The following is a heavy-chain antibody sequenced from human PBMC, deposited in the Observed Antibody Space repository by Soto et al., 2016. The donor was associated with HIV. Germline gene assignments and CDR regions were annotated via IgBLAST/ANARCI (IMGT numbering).Heavy chain of an antibody. CDR3: ARDRSFWSGSLYY. J-gene: IGHJ4*02. V-gene: IGHV3-74*01. CDR2: INSDGNST. Sequence: EVQLVESGGGLVQPGGSLRLSCAASGFNFSSYWMHWVRQAPGKGLMWVSRINSDGNSTRYADSVKGRFTISRDNAKNTLYLQMNSLRADDTAVYYCARDRSFWSGSLYYWGQGTLVTVSS. CDR1: GFNFSSYW. D-gene: IGHD3-3*01.